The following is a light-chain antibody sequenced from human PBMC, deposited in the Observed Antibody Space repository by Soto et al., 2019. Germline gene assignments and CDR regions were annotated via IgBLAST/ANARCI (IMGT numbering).Light chain of an antibody. CDR1: QSVSSN. Sequence: EIVMTQSPATLSVSPGERATLSCRSSQSVSSNLAWYQQKPGQAPRLLIYGASTRATGIPARFSGSGSGTEFTLTISSLQSEDFAIYYCQQYNNWRTFGQVTTVEIK. CDR3: QQYNNWRT. J-gene: IGKJ1*01. V-gene: IGKV3-15*01. CDR2: GAS.